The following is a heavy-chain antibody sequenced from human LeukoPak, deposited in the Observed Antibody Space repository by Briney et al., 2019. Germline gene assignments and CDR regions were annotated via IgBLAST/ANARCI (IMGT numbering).Heavy chain of an antibody. J-gene: IGHJ4*02. CDR1: GYTFTTSG. CDR3: ARGLVVPAAMGEFDY. CDR2: INVYNGNT. D-gene: IGHD2-2*01. V-gene: IGHV1-18*01. Sequence: ASVKVSCKASGYTFTTSGINWVRQAPGQGLEWMGCINVYNGNTNYAQKFQGRITMTRDTSTNTAYMELGSLKSDDTAVYYCARGLVVPAAMGEFDYWGQGTLIAVSS.